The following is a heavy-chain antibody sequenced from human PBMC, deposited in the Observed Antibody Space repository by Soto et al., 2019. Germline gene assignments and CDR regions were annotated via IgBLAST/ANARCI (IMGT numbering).Heavy chain of an antibody. CDR3: ARVSVLDRYNWFDP. CDR2: IYYSGST. Sequence: QVQLQESGPGLVKPSETLSLTCTVSGGSISSYYWSWIRQPPGKGLEWIGYIYYSGSTNYNPSLKSRVTISVDTSKNQFSLKLSSVTAADTTVYYCARVSVLDRYNWFDPWGQGTLVTVSS. CDR1: GGSISSYY. J-gene: IGHJ5*02. D-gene: IGHD3-3*01. V-gene: IGHV4-59*01.